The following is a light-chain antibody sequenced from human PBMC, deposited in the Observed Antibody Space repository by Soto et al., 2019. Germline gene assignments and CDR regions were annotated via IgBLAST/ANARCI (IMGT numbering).Light chain of an antibody. Sequence: EIVMTQSPATLSVSPGERATLFCRASQSVTSNLAWYQQKPGQSPRLLIYGASTRATGIPARFSGSGSGTEFTLTISSLQSEDFAVYYCQQYSNWPPLTFGGGTKVEIK. CDR3: QQYSNWPPLT. CDR2: GAS. J-gene: IGKJ4*01. CDR1: QSVTSN. V-gene: IGKV3D-15*01.